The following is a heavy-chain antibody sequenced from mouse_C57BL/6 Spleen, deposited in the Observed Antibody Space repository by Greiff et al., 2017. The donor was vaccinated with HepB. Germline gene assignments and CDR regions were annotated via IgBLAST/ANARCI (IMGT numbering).Heavy chain of an antibody. CDR2: INPSNGGT. CDR1: GYTFTSYW. CDR3: AREGGYYSNYERAMDY. Sequence: VQLQQPGTELVKPGASVKLSCKASGYTFTSYWMHWVKQRPGQGLEWIGNINPSNGGTNYNEKFKSKATLTVDKSSSTAYMQLSSLTSEDSAVYYCAREGGYYSNYERAMDYWGQGTSVTVSS. J-gene: IGHJ4*01. D-gene: IGHD2-5*01. V-gene: IGHV1-53*01.